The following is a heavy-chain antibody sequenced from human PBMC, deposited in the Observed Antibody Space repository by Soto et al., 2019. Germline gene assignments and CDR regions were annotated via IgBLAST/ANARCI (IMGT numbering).Heavy chain of an antibody. CDR3: ARGAAYTGTGMDV. CDR1: GFTFSSYA. Sequence: LRLSCAASGFTFSSYAMHWVRQAPGKGLEWVAVISYDGSNKYYADSVKGRFTISRDNSKNTLYLQMNSLRAEDTAVYYCARGAAYTGTGMDVWGQGTTVTVSS. J-gene: IGHJ6*02. D-gene: IGHD2-15*01. CDR2: ISYDGSNK. V-gene: IGHV3-30-3*01.